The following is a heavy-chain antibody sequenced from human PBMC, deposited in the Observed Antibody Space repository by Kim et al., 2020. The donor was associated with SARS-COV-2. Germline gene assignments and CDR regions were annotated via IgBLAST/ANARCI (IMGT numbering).Heavy chain of an antibody. V-gene: IGHV4-34*01. Sequence: LKSRVTISVDTSKNQFSLKLSSVTAADTAVYYCARPITMVRGVRSAFDIWGQGTMVTVSS. CDR3: ARPITMVRGVRSAFDI. J-gene: IGHJ3*02. D-gene: IGHD3-10*01.